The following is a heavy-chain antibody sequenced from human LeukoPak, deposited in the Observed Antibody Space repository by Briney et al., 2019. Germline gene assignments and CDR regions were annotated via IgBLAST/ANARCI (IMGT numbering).Heavy chain of an antibody. CDR2: INQGGSDK. V-gene: IGHV3-7*01. J-gene: IGHJ4*02. D-gene: IGHD1-14*01. CDR3: TRDRSRAEDD. CDR1: GFTFVGHW. Sequence: GGSLRLSCAASGFTFVGHWMSWVRQAPGKGLEWVANINQGGSDKYYVDSVKGRFTISRDNANNLLYLQMNSLRGEDTAVYYCTRDRSRAEDDWGQGTLVTVSS.